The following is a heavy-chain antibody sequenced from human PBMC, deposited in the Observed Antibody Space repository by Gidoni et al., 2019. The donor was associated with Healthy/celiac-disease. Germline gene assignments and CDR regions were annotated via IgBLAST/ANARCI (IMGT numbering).Heavy chain of an antibody. CDR2: ISGSGGST. D-gene: IGHD3-10*01. CDR1: GFTFSRYA. CDR3: AKDRGYYYGSGSYYNVFDY. J-gene: IGHJ4*02. Sequence: EVQLLESGGGLVQPGGSLSLSCAASGFTFSRYAMSWVRQAPGKGLECVSAISGSGGSTYYADSLKGRFTISRDNSKNTLYLQMNSLRAEDTAVYYCAKDRGYYYGSGSYYNVFDYWGQGTLVTVSS. V-gene: IGHV3-23*01.